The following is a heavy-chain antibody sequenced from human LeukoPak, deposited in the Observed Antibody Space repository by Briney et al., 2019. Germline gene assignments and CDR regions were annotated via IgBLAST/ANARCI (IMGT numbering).Heavy chain of an antibody. CDR2: ISYDASTK. CDR1: GFTFSAFA. J-gene: IGHJ4*02. D-gene: IGHD2-15*01. Sequence: PGGSLRLSCAASGFTFSAFAMHWARQAPGKGLERVAAISYDASTKYYAVSVRGRFTISRDNSRNTLFQQMNSVGADETAVYYCGRGSVSMLDNWGEGTLVTVSS. CDR3: GRGSVSMLDN. V-gene: IGHV3-30-3*01.